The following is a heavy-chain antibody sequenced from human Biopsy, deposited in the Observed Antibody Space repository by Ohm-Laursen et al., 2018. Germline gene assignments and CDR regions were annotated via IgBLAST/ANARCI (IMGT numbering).Heavy chain of an antibody. D-gene: IGHD3-9*01. CDR1: GGTFSNYG. Sequence: VKISCKAPGGTFSNYGVNWVRQAPGQGLEWLGGNIPILGTGNYAQKFQDRVTVAADTSTSTATMELRSLRSDDTAVYYYATKLTGYFHHWGQGTLVIVSS. V-gene: IGHV1-69*13. J-gene: IGHJ1*01. CDR3: ATKLTGYFHH. CDR2: NIPILGTG.